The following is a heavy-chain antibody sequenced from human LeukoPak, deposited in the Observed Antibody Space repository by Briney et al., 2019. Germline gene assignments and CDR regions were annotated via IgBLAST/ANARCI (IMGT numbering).Heavy chain of an antibody. Sequence: ASVKVSCKASGYTFTSYGISWVRQAPGQGLEWMGWISAYNGNTNYAQKLQGRVTMTTDTSTSTAYMELRSLRSDDTAVYYCARDAPFRRYFDWLLSYEGANWFDPWGQGTLVTVSS. CDR1: GYTFTSYG. CDR2: ISAYNGNT. V-gene: IGHV1-18*01. CDR3: ARDAPFRRYFDWLLSYEGANWFDP. J-gene: IGHJ5*02. D-gene: IGHD3-9*01.